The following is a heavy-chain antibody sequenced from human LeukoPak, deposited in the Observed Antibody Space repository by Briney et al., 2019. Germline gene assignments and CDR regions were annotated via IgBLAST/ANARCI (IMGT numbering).Heavy chain of an antibody. CDR3: ATVGTVTTGNYYYYMDV. Sequence: ASVKVSCKASGGTFSSYAISWVRQAPGQGLEWMGGFDPEDGETIYAQKFQGRVTMTEDTSTDTAYMELSSLRSEDTAVYYCATVGTVTTGNYYYYMDVWGKGTTVTVSS. J-gene: IGHJ6*03. CDR1: GGTFSSYA. D-gene: IGHD4-11*01. CDR2: FDPEDGET. V-gene: IGHV1-24*01.